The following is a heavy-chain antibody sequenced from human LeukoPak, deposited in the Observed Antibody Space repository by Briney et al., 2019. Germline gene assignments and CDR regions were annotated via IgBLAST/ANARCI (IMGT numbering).Heavy chain of an antibody. Sequence: PGGSLRLSCAASGFTFRSYNMNWVRQAPGKGLEWVSYISSGGTTKYYADSVTGRFTISRDNAKNSLFLQMNSLRGDDTAVYYCAKDVGKWESLHFFDYWGQGTLVTVSS. D-gene: IGHD1-26*01. J-gene: IGHJ4*02. CDR3: AKDVGKWESLHFFDY. CDR1: GFTFRSYN. CDR2: ISSGGTTK. V-gene: IGHV3-48*01.